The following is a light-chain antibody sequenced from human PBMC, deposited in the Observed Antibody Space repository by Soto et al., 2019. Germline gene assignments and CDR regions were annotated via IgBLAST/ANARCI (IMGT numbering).Light chain of an antibody. CDR1: SSDVGAYNY. Sequence: QAVLTQPASVSGSPGQSITISCTGTSSDVGAYNYVSWYQQHPDKAPKLMIYEVTNRPSGVSNRFSGSKSGNTASLTVSGLRPEDEADYYCSSYSSSGTVIFGGGTKVTVL. V-gene: IGLV2-14*01. CDR3: SSYSSSGTVI. J-gene: IGLJ2*01. CDR2: EVT.